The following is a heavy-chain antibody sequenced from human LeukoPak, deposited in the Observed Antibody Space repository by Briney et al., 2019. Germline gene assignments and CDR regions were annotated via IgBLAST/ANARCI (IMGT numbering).Heavy chain of an antibody. CDR1: GFTFSSYW. D-gene: IGHD2-21*02. V-gene: IGHV3-7*01. J-gene: IGHJ4*02. Sequence: GGSLRLSCAASGFTFSSYWMSWVRQAPGKGLEWVANIKDDGSEKYYVDSVKGRFTISRDNSKNALYLQMNSLRAEDTAVYYCARGGVTSFVDYWGQGTLVTVSS. CDR3: ARGGVTSFVDY. CDR2: IKDDGSEK.